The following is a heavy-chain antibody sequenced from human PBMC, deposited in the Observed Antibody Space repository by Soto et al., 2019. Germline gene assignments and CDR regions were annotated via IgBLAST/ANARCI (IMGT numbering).Heavy chain of an antibody. D-gene: IGHD6-19*01. Sequence: GASLKVSCKASGYALTDYSMDWVRQATGQGLEWMGWINPNSGGTNYAQKFQGRVTMTRDTSISTAYMELSRLRSDDTAVYYFAREEQSIFHDAFDIWGQGTMVTVSS. CDR3: AREEQSIFHDAFDI. V-gene: IGHV1-2*02. CDR1: GYALTDYS. J-gene: IGHJ3*02. CDR2: INPNSGGT.